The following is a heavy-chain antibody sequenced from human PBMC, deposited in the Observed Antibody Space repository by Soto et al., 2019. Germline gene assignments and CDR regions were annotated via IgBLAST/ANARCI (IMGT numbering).Heavy chain of an antibody. Sequence: GGSLRLSCAASGFTFANAWMSWVRQAPGKGLEWVGRVSSKADGGTTDCAAPVKGRFTISRDDSENTLYLQMNSLKIDDTAVYYCRRDWDYPVLWGQGTLVTVSS. CDR3: RRDWDYPVL. V-gene: IGHV3-15*01. J-gene: IGHJ4*02. CDR2: VSSKADGGTT. CDR1: GFTFANAW. D-gene: IGHD1-7*01.